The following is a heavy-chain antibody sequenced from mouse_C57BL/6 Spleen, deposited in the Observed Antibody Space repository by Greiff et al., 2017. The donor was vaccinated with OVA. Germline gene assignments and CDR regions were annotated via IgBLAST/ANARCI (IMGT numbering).Heavy chain of an antibody. CDR1: GYPFTSYW. Sequence: VQLQQPGAELVKPGASVKMSCKASGYPFTSYWLTWVTQRTGQGLAWIGDIYPGSGSTNYNEKFKCKATLTVDPSSSPAYLQLSSLTSDGSGVYYYARDSSTFFACWGEATLVTVSA. CDR2: IYPGSGST. D-gene: IGHD3-2*02. J-gene: IGHJ3*01. CDR3: ARDSSTFFAC. V-gene: IGHV1-55*01.